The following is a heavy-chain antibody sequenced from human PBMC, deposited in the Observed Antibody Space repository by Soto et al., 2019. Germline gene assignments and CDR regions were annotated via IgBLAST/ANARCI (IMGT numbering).Heavy chain of an antibody. Sequence: ASVKVSCKASGYTFTSYAMHWVRQAPGQRLEWMGWINAGNGNTKYSQKFQGRVTITRDTSASTAYMELSSLRSEDTVVYYCARLCRYGDYTFDYWGQGTLVTVSS. V-gene: IGHV1-3*01. CDR3: ARLCRYGDYTFDY. CDR1: GYTFTSYA. J-gene: IGHJ4*02. D-gene: IGHD4-17*01. CDR2: INAGNGNT.